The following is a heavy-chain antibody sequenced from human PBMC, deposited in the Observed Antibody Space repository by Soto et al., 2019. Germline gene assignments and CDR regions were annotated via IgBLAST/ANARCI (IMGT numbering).Heavy chain of an antibody. CDR1: GFTFSNSA. D-gene: IGHD2-21*02. Sequence: QVQLVESGGGVVQPGGSLRLSCAASGFTFSNSAMHWVRQAPGKGLEWVSYISFDGNNIYYPDSVRGRFTISRDNYKNTLSLQLNSLRAEDTAVYYCAKGCPADGHCFFLDYWGQGVLVSVSS. J-gene: IGHJ4*02. V-gene: IGHV3-30*04. CDR2: ISFDGNNI. CDR3: AKGCPADGHCFFLDY.